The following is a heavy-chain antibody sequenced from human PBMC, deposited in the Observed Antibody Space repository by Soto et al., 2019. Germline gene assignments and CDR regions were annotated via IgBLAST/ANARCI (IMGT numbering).Heavy chain of an antibody. D-gene: IGHD3-22*01. CDR1: GFTFSSYG. V-gene: IGHV3-30*18. CDR3: AKDLGYYDSIRAFDI. CDR2: ISYDGSNK. Sequence: GGSLRLSCAASGFTFSSYGMHWVRQAPGKGLEWVAVISYDGSNKYYADSVKGRFTISRDNSKNTLYLQMNSLRAEDTAVYYCAKDLGYYDSIRAFDIWGQGTMVTVSS. J-gene: IGHJ3*02.